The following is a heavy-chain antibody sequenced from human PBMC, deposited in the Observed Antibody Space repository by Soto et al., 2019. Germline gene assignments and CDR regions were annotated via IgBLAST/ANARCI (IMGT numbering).Heavy chain of an antibody. Sequence: QVQLVESGGGVVQPGRSLRLSCAASGFTFSSYGMHWVRQAPGKGLEWVAVTSYDGSNKYYADSVKGRFTISRDNSKNTLYLQMNSLRAEDTAVYYCAKDTRHGSGSSYYYYAMDVWSQGTTVTVSS. CDR2: TSYDGSNK. J-gene: IGHJ6*02. D-gene: IGHD3-10*01. CDR3: AKDTRHGSGSSYYYYAMDV. CDR1: GFTFSSYG. V-gene: IGHV3-30*18.